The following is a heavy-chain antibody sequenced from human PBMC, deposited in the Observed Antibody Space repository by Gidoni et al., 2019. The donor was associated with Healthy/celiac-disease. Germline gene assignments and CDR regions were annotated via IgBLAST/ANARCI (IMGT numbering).Heavy chain of an antibody. D-gene: IGHD3-16*01. J-gene: IGHJ4*02. CDR2: ISSSSSYT. CDR1: GFTFSDYY. Sequence: QVQLVESGGGLVKPGGSLRLSCAASGFTFSDYYRSWIRQAPGKGLEWVSYISSSSSYTNYADSVKGRFTISRDNAKNSLYLQMNSLRAEDTAVSDTRDYGSGNLLDYWGQGTLVTVSS. V-gene: IGHV3-11*05. CDR3: RDYGSGNLLDY.